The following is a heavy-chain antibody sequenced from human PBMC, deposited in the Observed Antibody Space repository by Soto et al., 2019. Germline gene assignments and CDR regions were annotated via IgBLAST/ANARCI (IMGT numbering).Heavy chain of an antibody. J-gene: IGHJ5*02. V-gene: IGHV1-2*02. Sequence: QVQLVQSGAEVKKPGASVKVSCKASGYSFTAYHLYWVRQAPGRGLEWMGWINPNTGDTTYAQKFQGSVTMTRDTSISTVYMQVSRLTSDDTAVYYCARDRYTGRYAWFDPWGQGTLVTVSS. CDR1: GYSFTAYH. CDR2: INPNTGDT. D-gene: IGHD1-26*01. CDR3: ARDRYTGRYAWFDP.